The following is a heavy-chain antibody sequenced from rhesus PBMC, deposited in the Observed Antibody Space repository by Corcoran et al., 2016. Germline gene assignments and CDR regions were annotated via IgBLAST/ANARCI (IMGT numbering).Heavy chain of an antibody. CDR1: GFTFTTYG. J-gene: IGHJ4*01. Sequence: EVQVVECGGGLVQPGGSLRLSCAASGFTFTTYGFHWGSQAPGKGLEGVAVKSSDVSKKYYADSVEDRFTISRDNSKNMLYLQMNNLKLEDMAVYYCTRFDYWGQGVLVTVSS. CDR2: KSSDVSKK. V-gene: IGHV3-54*02. CDR3: TRFDY.